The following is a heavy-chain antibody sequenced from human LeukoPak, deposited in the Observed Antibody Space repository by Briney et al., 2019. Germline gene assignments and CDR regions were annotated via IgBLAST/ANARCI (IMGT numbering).Heavy chain of an antibody. J-gene: IGHJ4*02. Sequence: GGSLRLSCAASGFTFSSYSMNWVRQAPGKGLEWVSSISSSSSYIYYADSVKGRFTISRDNAKNSLYLQMNSLRAEDTAVYYCAKVILNCSGGSCYVDYWGQGTLVTVSS. V-gene: IGHV3-21*01. CDR3: AKVILNCSGGSCYVDY. CDR2: ISSSSSYI. D-gene: IGHD2-15*01. CDR1: GFTFSSYS.